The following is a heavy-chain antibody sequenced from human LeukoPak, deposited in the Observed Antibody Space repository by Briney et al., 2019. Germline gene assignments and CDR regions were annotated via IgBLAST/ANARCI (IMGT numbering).Heavy chain of an antibody. CDR2: ISGSGGST. CDR1: GFTFSSYA. V-gene: IGHV3-23*01. D-gene: IGHD3-22*01. Sequence: GGSLRLSCAASGFTFSSYAMSWVRQAPGKGLEWVSAISGSGGSTYYTDSVKGRFTISRDNPKNTLYLQMNSLRAEDTAVYYCAKVDFYDTSGYYGPTFLDYWGQGTLVTVSS. CDR3: AKVDFYDTSGYYGPTFLDY. J-gene: IGHJ4*02.